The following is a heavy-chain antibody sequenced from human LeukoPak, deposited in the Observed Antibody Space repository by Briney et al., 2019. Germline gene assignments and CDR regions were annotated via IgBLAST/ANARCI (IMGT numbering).Heavy chain of an antibody. CDR3: AKGGSGYYPGGY. J-gene: IGHJ4*02. D-gene: IGHD3-22*01. CDR1: GFTFSSYA. CDR2: ISGSGGST. Sequence: QPGGSLRLSCAASGFTFSSYAMSWVRQAPGKGLVWVSAISGSGGSTYYADSVKGRFTISRDNSKNTLYLQMNSLRPEDTAVYYCAKGGSGYYPGGYWGQGTLVTVSS. V-gene: IGHV3-23*01.